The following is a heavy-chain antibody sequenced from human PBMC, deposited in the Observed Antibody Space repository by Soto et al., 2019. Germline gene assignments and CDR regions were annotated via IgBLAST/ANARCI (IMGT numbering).Heavy chain of an antibody. D-gene: IGHD2-21*02. CDR2: IHYSGST. CDR3: AQMVTATPGDY. CDR1: GGSISNNNYY. Sequence: QLQLQESGPGLVGPSETLSLTCTVSGGSISNNNYYWGWIRQPPGKGLEWVGSIHYSGSTYYNPSLKSRVTISVDTSKNHFSLKLSSVTAADTAVYYCAQMVTATPGDYWGQGTLVTVSS. J-gene: IGHJ4*02. V-gene: IGHV4-39*02.